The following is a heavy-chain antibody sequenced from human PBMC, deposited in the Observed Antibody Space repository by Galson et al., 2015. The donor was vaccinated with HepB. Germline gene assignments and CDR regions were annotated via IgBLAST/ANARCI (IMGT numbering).Heavy chain of an antibody. D-gene: IGHD3/OR15-3a*01. J-gene: IGHJ6*02. Sequence: SLRLSCAASGFTFSSYGMHWVRQAPGKGLEWVAVIWHDGSNKYYADSVKGRFTISRDNSKNTLYLQMNSLRAEDTAVYYCARDRLDSDYYYGMDVWGQGTTVTVSS. CDR1: GFTFSSYG. V-gene: IGHV3-33*01. CDR3: ARDRLDSDYYYGMDV. CDR2: IWHDGSNK.